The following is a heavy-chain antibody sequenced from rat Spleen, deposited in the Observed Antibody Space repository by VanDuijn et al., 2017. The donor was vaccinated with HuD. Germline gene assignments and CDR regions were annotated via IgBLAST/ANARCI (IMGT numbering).Heavy chain of an antibody. J-gene: IGHJ2*01. CDR2: IKAKSNNYAT. CDR1: GFTFSTAW. CDR3: AWGYGYTDYFDY. D-gene: IGHD1-9*01. Sequence: EVQVLESGGGLVQPGNSLKLSCATSGFTFSTAWMYWYRQFPEKRLEWVARIKAKSNNYATDFTESVKGRFTISRDDSKSSIYLQMNNLKEEDTAIYYCAWGYGYTDYFDYWGQGVMVTVSS. V-gene: IGHV6-6*01.